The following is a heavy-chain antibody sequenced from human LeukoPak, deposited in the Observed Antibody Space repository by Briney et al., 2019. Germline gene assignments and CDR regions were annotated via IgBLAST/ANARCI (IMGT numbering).Heavy chain of an antibody. CDR3: ARPETTTRKGSRFDY. V-gene: IGHV3-48*01. J-gene: IGHJ4*02. Sequence: PGGSLRLSCAASGFPFSSYSMNWVRQAPGKGLEWLSHISSSSNTIYYADSVKGRFTISRDNAKNSLFLQMNSLRVEDTAVYYCARPETTTRKGSRFDYWGQGILVIVSS. CDR1: GFPFSSYS. CDR2: ISSSSNTI. D-gene: IGHD5-24*01.